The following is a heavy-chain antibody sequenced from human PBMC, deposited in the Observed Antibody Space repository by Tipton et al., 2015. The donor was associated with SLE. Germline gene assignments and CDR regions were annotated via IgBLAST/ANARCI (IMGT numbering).Heavy chain of an antibody. CDR1: GGSISNSYYY. CDR2: INYSGST. J-gene: IGHJ4*02. CDR3: ARHSGGTEWYVY. Sequence: TLSLTCTVSGGSISNSYYYWGWIRQSPGKGLECIGTINYSGSTYYNPSLKSRVTISIDSSKNQFSLKLNSVTAADTAVYYCARHSGGTEWYVYWGQGIRVTVSS. V-gene: IGHV4-39*01. D-gene: IGHD3-3*01.